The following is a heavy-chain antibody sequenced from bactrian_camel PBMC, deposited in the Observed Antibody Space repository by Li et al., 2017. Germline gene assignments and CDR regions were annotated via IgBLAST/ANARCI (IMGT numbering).Heavy chain of an antibody. Sequence: HVQLVESGGGSVQAGGSLRLSCAVSGTRYSFNCMGWFRQAPGKEREGVAAISIDFMTRYASSVKGRFTISKDNAKNTLYLQMNSLKPEDTAMYYCAADRSPISYCSLSYSANFGYWGQATQVTGS. CDR1: GTRYSFNC. V-gene: IGHV3S53*01. CDR3: AADRSPISYCSLSYSANFGY. CDR2: ISIDFMT. J-gene: IGHJ6*01. D-gene: IGHD1*01.